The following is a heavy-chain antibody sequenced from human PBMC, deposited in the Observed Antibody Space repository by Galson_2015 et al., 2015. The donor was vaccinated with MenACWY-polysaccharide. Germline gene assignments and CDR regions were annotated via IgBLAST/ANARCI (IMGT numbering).Heavy chain of an antibody. J-gene: IGHJ4*02. V-gene: IGHV4-39*01. CDR2: TFYSGRT. CDR1: GGSISDSNSY. CDR3: AKYISGSSSVGIY. D-gene: IGHD1-26*01. Sequence: ETLSLTCTVSGGSISDSNSYWAWIRQPPGRGLAGVATTFYSGRTYYNPSLKSRVTISGDTSRQQFSLKPPSVTAADTAVYYCAKYISGSSSVGIYWGQGILVTVSP.